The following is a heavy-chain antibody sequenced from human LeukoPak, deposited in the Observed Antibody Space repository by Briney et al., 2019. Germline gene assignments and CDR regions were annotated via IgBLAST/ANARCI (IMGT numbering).Heavy chain of an antibody. D-gene: IGHD2-2*01. CDR3: ARVSDLVVVPAAFYFDH. V-gene: IGHV1-2*02. Sequence: ASVKVSCTASGYTFTAFYMHWVRQAPGQGPEWMGRINPNSGGTKYAQNFQGRVTMTRDKSISTFYMELSSLRSDDTAVYYCARVSDLVVVPAAFYFDHWGQGTLVTVSS. J-gene: IGHJ4*02. CDR1: GYTFTAFY. CDR2: INPNSGGT.